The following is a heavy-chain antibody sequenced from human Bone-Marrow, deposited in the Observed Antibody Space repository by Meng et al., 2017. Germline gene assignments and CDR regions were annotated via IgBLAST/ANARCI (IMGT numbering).Heavy chain of an antibody. CDR1: GFSLSPSGMR. V-gene: IGHV2-70*04. CDR2: IDWDDDK. J-gene: IGHJ6*02. Sequence: SGPTLVKPTQTLTPTCTFSGFSLSPSGMRVSWIRQPPGKALEWLARIDWDDDKFYSTSLKTRLTISKDTSKNQVVLTMTNMDPVDIATYYCARNLFEGTVDYGMDVWGQGTTVTVSS. CDR3: ARNLFEGTVDYGMDV. D-gene: IGHD3-3*01.